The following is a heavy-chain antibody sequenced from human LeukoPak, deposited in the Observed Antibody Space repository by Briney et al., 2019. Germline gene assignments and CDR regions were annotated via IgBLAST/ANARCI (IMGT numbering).Heavy chain of an antibody. Sequence: GGSLRLSCAASGFTFSGSAMHWVRQASGQGLEWVGRIRSRTNNYATAYAASVKGRFTISRDDSKNTADLQMNSLKIEDTAVYYCSISHDYGDNWGQGTLVTVSS. V-gene: IGHV3-73*01. CDR1: GFTFSGSA. J-gene: IGHJ4*02. D-gene: IGHD4/OR15-4a*01. CDR2: IRSRTNNYAT. CDR3: SISHDYGDN.